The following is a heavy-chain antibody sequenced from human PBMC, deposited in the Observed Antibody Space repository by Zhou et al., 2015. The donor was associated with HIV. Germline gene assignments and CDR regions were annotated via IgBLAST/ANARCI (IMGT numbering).Heavy chain of an antibody. V-gene: IGHV1-69*06. D-gene: IGHD2-8*01. CDR2: IIPIFGTA. Sequence: QVQLVQSGAEVKKPGSSVKVSCRASGGTLGNYGISWVRQAPGQGLEWMGGIIPIFGTANYAQKFQGRVTITADKSTSTAYMELSSLRSEDTAVYYCARGVGSNGVFHDYWGQGTLVTVSS. CDR1: GGTLGNYG. J-gene: IGHJ4*02. CDR3: ARGVGSNGVFHDY.